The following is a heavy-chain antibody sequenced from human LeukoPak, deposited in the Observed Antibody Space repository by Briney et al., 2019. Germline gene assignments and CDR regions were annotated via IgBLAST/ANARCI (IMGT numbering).Heavy chain of an antibody. D-gene: IGHD6-6*01. Sequence: GASVKVSCKASGYTFTSYGISWVQQVPGQGLEWMGWISAYNGNTNYAQKLQGRVTMTTDTSTSTAYMELRSLRSDDAAVYYCARDSDGEATRYSSSSNYWGQGTLVTVSS. V-gene: IGHV1-18*01. CDR2: ISAYNGNT. CDR3: ARDSDGEATRYSSSSNY. J-gene: IGHJ4*02. CDR1: GYTFTSYG.